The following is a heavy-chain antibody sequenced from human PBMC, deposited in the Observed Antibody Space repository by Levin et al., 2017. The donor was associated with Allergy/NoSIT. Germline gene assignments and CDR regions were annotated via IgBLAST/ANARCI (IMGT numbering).Heavy chain of an antibody. V-gene: IGHV4-39*07. J-gene: IGHJ5*02. CDR2: IYYSGST. Sequence: SETLSLTCTVSGGSISSSSYYWGWIRQPPGKGLEWIGSIYYSGSTYYNPSLKSRVTISVDTSKNQFSLKLSSVTAADTAVYYCARDRYYYDSSGYYPWGQGTLVTVSS. D-gene: IGHD3-22*01. CDR3: ARDRYYYDSSGYYP. CDR1: GGSISSSSYY.